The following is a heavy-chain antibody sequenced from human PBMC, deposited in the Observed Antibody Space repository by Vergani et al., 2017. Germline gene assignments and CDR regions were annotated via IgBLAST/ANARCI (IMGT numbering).Heavy chain of an antibody. Sequence: QVQLVESGGGLVKPGGSLRLSCAASGFSFSDHYMTWIRQAPGKGQEWVSYISNSGNTIEYADSVKGRFSISRDNAKSSLFLQMDSLRAEDTAVYYCARDXRDYNNYPGTFDIWGQGSMVTVSS. J-gene: IGHJ3*02. V-gene: IGHV3-11*01. CDR3: ARDXRDYNNYPGTFDI. CDR1: GFSFSDHY. D-gene: IGHD5-24*01. CDR2: ISNSGNTI.